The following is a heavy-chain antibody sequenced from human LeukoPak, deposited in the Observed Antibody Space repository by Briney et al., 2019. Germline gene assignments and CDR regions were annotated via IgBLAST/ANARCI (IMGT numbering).Heavy chain of an antibody. V-gene: IGHV3-7*01. CDR3: ARDRSPIGYDFWSGYNTNYYYYMDV. CDR1: GFTLSNYW. CDR2: IKKDESER. D-gene: IGHD3-3*01. Sequence: GGSLRLSCAASGFTLSNYWMSWVRQAPGKGLEWVANIKKDESERYYVDSVAGRFTISRDNARNLLYLQMSNLRAEDTAVYYCARDRSPIGYDFWSGYNTNYYYYMDVWGKGTTVTVSS. J-gene: IGHJ6*03.